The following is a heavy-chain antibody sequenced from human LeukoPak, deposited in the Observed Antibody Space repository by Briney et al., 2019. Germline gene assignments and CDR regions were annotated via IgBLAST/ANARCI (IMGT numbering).Heavy chain of an antibody. CDR3: ARGPYDFWSGYLLSDP. V-gene: IGHV1-2*02. J-gene: IGHJ5*02. CDR2: INPNSGGT. CDR1: GDTFTGYY. Sequence: ASVRVSCKASGDTFTGYYMHWVRQAPGQGLEWMGWINPNSGGTNYAQKFQGRVTMTRDTSISTAYMELSRLGSDDTAVYYCARGPYDFWSGYLLSDPWGQGTLVTVSS. D-gene: IGHD3-3*01.